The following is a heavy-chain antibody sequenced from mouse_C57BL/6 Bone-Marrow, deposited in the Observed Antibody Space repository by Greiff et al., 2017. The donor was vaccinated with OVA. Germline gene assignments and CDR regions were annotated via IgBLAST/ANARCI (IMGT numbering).Heavy chain of an antibody. J-gene: IGHJ4*01. CDR3: ARFYGNYFFYAMDY. V-gene: IGHV1-50*01. CDR2: IDPSDSYT. Sequence: QVQLQQPGAELVKPGASVKLSCKASGYTFTSYWMQWVKQRPGQGLEWIGEIDPSDSYTNYNQKFKGKATLTVDTSSSTAYMQLSSLTSEDSAVYYCARFYGNYFFYAMDYWGQGTSVTDSS. CDR1: GYTFTSYW. D-gene: IGHD2-1*01.